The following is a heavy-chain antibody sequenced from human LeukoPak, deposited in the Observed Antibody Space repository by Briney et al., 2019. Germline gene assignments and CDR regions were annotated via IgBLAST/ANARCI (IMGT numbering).Heavy chain of an antibody. CDR3: TREEGYYYGSGTWNWFDP. V-gene: IGHV3-49*04. CDR2: IRSKAYGGTT. D-gene: IGHD3-10*01. J-gene: IGHJ5*02. Sequence: GGSLRLSCVGSGFTFSNYWMTWVRQAPGKGLEWVGVIRSKAYGGTTEYAASVKCSFTISRDDSNSIAYLQMNSLKPEDTAVYYCTREEGYYYGSGTWNWFDPWGQGTLVTVSS. CDR1: GFTFSNYW.